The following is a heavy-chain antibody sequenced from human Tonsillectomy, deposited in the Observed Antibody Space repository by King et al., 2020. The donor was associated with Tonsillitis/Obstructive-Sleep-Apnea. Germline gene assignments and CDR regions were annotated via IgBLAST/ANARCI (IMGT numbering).Heavy chain of an antibody. CDR1: GGTFSSYA. CDR3: ARVTGSGSGWFDP. CDR2: IIPIFGTA. D-gene: IGHD3-10*01. V-gene: IGHV1-69*01. J-gene: IGHJ5*02. Sequence: VQLVKSGAEVKKPGSSVKVSCMASGGTFSSYAISWVRQAPGQGLEWMGGIIPIFGTANYAQKFQGRVTITADESTSTAYMELSSLRSEDTAVYYCARVTGSGSGWFDPWGQGTLVSVSS.